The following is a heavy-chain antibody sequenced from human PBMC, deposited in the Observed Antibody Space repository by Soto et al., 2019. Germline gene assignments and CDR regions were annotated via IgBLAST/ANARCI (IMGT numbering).Heavy chain of an antibody. V-gene: IGHV1-18*01. CDR1: GYTFTSYG. CDR3: ARDTLYYDILTGDAFDI. CDR2: ISAYNGNT. J-gene: IGHJ3*02. D-gene: IGHD3-9*01. Sequence: ASVKVSCKASGYTFTSYGISWVRQAPGQGLEWMRWISAYNGNTNYAQKLRGRVTMTTDTSTSTAYMELRSLRSDVTAVYYCARDTLYYDILTGDAFDIWGQGTMVTVSS.